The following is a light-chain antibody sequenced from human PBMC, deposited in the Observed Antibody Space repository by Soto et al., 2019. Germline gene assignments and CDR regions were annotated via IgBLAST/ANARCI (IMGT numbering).Light chain of an antibody. Sequence: QSVLTQPASVSGSPGQSITIPCTGTSRDIGNYNAVSWYQQRPGKAPKLIIYEVTNRPSGVSDRFSGSKSGNTASLTISGLQAEDEADYYCGSYTSSSTRVFGTGTKLTVL. V-gene: IGLV2-14*03. CDR2: EVT. CDR3: GSYTSSSTRV. J-gene: IGLJ1*01. CDR1: SRDIGNYNA.